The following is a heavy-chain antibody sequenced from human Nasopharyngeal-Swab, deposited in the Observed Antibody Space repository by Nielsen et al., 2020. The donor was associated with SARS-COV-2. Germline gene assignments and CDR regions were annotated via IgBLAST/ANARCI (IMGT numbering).Heavy chain of an antibody. Sequence: GESLKISCAASGFTLSSYGMHWVRQAPGKGLEWVAVIWYDGSNKYYADSVKGRFTISRDNSKNTLYLQMNSLRAEDTAVYYCARDFGVGFYGDSYDYWGQGTLVTVSS. V-gene: IGHV3-33*01. CDR2: IWYDGSNK. J-gene: IGHJ4*02. CDR1: GFTLSSYG. D-gene: IGHD4-17*01. CDR3: ARDFGVGFYGDSYDY.